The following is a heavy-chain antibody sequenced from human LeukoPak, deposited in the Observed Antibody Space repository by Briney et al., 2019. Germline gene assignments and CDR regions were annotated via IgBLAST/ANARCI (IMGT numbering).Heavy chain of an antibody. CDR1: GFTFSSYW. CDR2: INTDGSST. V-gene: IGHV3-74*01. Sequence: GGSLRLSCAASGFTFSSYWMHWVRQAPGKGLVWVSRINTDGSSTSYADSVKGRFTISRDNAKNTLYLQMNSLRAEDTAVYHCARAVSNTGQFDYWGQGTLVTVSS. CDR3: ARAVSNTGQFDY. J-gene: IGHJ4*02. D-gene: IGHD5-18*01.